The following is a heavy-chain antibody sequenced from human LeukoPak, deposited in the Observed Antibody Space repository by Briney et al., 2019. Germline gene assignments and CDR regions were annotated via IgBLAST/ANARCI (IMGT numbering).Heavy chain of an antibody. J-gene: IGHJ4*02. D-gene: IGHD3-22*01. Sequence: GGSLPLSSAASRFAFTRYGMSWARPAPGKGREWVSSISGSGDSTYYADSVKGRFTISRDNSKNTLYLQTNSLRVEDTAVYYCATWAHSGYWIATFGYWGQGTLVTVSS. CDR2: ISGSGDST. CDR1: RFAFTRYG. CDR3: ATWAHSGYWIATFGY. V-gene: IGHV3-23*01.